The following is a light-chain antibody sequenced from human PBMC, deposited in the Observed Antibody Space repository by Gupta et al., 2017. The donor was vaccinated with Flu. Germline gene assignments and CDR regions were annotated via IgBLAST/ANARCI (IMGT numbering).Light chain of an antibody. V-gene: IGKV2-28*01. Sequence: DIVMTQSPLSLPVTPGEPASISCRSSQSLLHSNGYNYLDWYLQKPGQSPQLLIYLGSNRASGVPDRFSGSGSGTDFTLKISRVEAEDVGVYYCMQALQTPSTFGGGTXVEIK. CDR1: QSLLHSNGYNY. CDR3: MQALQTPST. J-gene: IGKJ4*01. CDR2: LGS.